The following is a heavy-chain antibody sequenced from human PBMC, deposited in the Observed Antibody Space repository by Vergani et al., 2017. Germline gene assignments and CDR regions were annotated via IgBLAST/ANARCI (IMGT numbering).Heavy chain of an antibody. V-gene: IGHV3-23*04. CDR1: GSPFSCAW. Sequence: EVQPVESGGGLVKPGGSLRLSCTTSGSPFSCAWSTWPRQARGRGREWVSAISSRYPGTYYADSVKGRFTISRDNSKNMLYLQMNSLRAEDTAVYYCARLSYDTTAYLQGGYDYWGQGTLVSVSS. CDR3: ARLSYDTTAYLQGGYDY. D-gene: IGHD3-22*01. J-gene: IGHJ4*02. CDR2: ISSRYPGT.